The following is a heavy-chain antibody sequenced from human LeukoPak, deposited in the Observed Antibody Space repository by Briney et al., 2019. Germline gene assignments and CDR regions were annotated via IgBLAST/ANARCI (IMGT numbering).Heavy chain of an antibody. CDR2: IYYSGST. Sequence: SETLSLTCTVSGGSISSSSYYWGWIRQPPGKGLEWIGSIYYSGSTYYNPSLKSRVTISVDTSKNQFSLKLSSVTAADTAVYYCARDNNDFWNYWGQGTLVTVSS. D-gene: IGHD3-3*01. V-gene: IGHV4-39*07. CDR1: GGSISSSSYY. CDR3: ARDNNDFWNY. J-gene: IGHJ4*02.